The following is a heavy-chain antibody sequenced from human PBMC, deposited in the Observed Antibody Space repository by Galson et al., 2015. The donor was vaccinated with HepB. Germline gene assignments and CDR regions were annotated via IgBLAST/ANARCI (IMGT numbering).Heavy chain of an antibody. J-gene: IGHJ3*02. CDR3: ATTYGSGNEGAFDI. CDR2: FDPEDGET. CDR1: GYTLTELS. Sequence: SVKVSCKVSGYTLTELSMHWVRQAPGKGLEWMGGFDPEDGETIYAQKFQGRVTMTEDTSTDTAYMELSSLGSEDTAVYYCATTYGSGNEGAFDIWGQGTMVTVSS. V-gene: IGHV1-24*01. D-gene: IGHD3-10*01.